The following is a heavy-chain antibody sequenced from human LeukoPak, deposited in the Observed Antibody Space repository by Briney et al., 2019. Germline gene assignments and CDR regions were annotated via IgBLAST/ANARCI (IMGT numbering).Heavy chain of an antibody. D-gene: IGHD2-2*01. Sequence: PGRSLRLSCAASGFTFSSYGMHWVRQAPGKGLEWVAVISYDGSNKYYADSVKGRFTLSRDNSKNTLYLQMNSLRAEDTAVYYCAKDKDIVVVPAASDGMDVWGQGTTVTVSS. CDR3: AKDKDIVVVPAASDGMDV. CDR2: ISYDGSNK. J-gene: IGHJ6*02. V-gene: IGHV3-30*18. CDR1: GFTFSSYG.